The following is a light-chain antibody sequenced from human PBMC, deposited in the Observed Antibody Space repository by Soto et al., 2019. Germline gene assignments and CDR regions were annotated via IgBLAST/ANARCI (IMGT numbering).Light chain of an antibody. Sequence: QSALTQPASVSGSPGQSITISCTGTSRDVGGYSYVSWYQQHPGKAPKLILSEVGNRPSGISNRFSASKSGDTASLTISGLQADDEAEYYCSSYTSSSSYVFGTGTSSPS. V-gene: IGLV2-14*01. CDR2: EVG. CDR3: SSYTSSSSYV. J-gene: IGLJ1*01. CDR1: SRDVGGYSY.